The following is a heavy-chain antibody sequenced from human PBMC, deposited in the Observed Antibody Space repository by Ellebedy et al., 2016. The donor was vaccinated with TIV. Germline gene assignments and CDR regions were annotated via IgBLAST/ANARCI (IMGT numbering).Heavy chain of an antibody. CDR3: AREIIAFDY. V-gene: IGHV3-21*01. CDR2: VSSSNSYI. J-gene: IGHJ4*02. CDR1: GFTFSSYS. Sequence: GESLKISCVASGFTFSSYSMNWVRQAPGKGLEWVSSVSSSNSYIYYADSVKGRFTISRDNAKNSLYLQMNSLRVEDTAVYYCAREIIAFDYWGQGTLVTVSS.